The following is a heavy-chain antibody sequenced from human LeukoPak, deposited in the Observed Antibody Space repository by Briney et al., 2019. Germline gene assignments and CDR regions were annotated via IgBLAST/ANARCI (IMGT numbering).Heavy chain of an antibody. J-gene: IGHJ4*02. CDR1: GDSVSSNSAA. CDR2: TYYRSKCYN. Sequence: SQTLSLTCAISGDSVSSNSAAWTWIRQSPSRGLEWLGRTYYRSKCYNDYAVSVKSRITINPATSKNQFSLQLNSVTPEDTAVYYCARGRSGSYSDPTYYFDYWGQGTLVTVSS. V-gene: IGHV6-1*01. CDR3: ARGRSGSYSDPTYYFDY. D-gene: IGHD1-26*01.